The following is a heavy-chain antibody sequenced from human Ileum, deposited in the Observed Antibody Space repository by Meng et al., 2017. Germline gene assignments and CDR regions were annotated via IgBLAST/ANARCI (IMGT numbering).Heavy chain of an antibody. Sequence: GGSLRLSCESSGFTFNSYEMNWVRQAPGKGLEGISYISSSGGTIYYADSVKGRFTISRDNAKNSLYLQMNSLRVEDTAVYYGAEGGGPQGDLCVYWGRGTLVTVSS. CDR3: AEGGGPQGDLCVY. D-gene: IGHD2-21*02. V-gene: IGHV3-48*03. J-gene: IGHJ4*02. CDR1: GFTFNSYE. CDR2: ISSSGGTI.